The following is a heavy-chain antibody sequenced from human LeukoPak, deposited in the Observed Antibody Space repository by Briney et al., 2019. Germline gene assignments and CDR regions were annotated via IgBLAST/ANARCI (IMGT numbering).Heavy chain of an antibody. V-gene: IGHV3-9*03. Sequence: GRSLRLSCAASGFTFDDYAMHWVRQAPGKGLEWVSGISWNSGSIGYADSVEGRFTISRDNAKNSLYLQVNSLRPEDMALYYCAKGHSSGWYSYFDYWGQGTLVTVSS. CDR1: GFTFDDYA. CDR3: AKGHSSGWYSYFDY. D-gene: IGHD6-19*01. CDR2: ISWNSGSI. J-gene: IGHJ4*02.